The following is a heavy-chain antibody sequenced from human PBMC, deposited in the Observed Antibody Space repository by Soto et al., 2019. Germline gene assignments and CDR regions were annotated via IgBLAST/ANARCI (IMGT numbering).Heavy chain of an antibody. CDR3: GSSGRGDFTAMVNYFYYGMDV. D-gene: IGHD5-18*01. Sequence: SLRLSCIASGFTFSSHGMHWVRQAPGKGLEWVAVIWFDGSNKYYADSVKGCFTVSRDNSKNTLYLQMNSLRAEDTAVYYCGSSGRGDFTAMVNYFYYGMDVWGQGTTVTVSS. CDR1: GFTFSSHG. CDR2: IWFDGSNK. J-gene: IGHJ6*02. V-gene: IGHV3-33*01.